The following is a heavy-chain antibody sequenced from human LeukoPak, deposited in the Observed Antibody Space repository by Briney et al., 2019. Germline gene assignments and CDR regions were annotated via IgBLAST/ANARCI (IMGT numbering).Heavy chain of an antibody. CDR3: ARDQPGATVTTFFDY. CDR2: ISSSSSTI. CDR1: GFTFSSYS. J-gene: IGHJ4*02. V-gene: IGHV3-48*02. Sequence: GGSLRLSCAASGFTFSSYSMNWVRQAPGKGLEWVSYISSSSSTIYYADSVKGRFTISRDNAKNSLYLQMNCLRDEDTAVYYCARDQPGATVTTFFDYWGQGTLVTVSS. D-gene: IGHD4-17*01.